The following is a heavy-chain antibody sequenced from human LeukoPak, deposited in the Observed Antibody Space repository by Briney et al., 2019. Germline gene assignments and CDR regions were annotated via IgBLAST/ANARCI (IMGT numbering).Heavy chain of an antibody. Sequence: PSQTLSLTCTVSGGSISSGSYYWSWIRQPAGKGLEWIGRIYTSGSTNYNPSLKSRVTISVDTSKNQFSLKLSSVTAADTAVYYCARSADFFYFDYWGQGTLVTVSS. J-gene: IGHJ4*02. CDR1: GGSISSGSYY. CDR2: IYTSGST. CDR3: ARSADFFYFDY. D-gene: IGHD2/OR15-2a*01. V-gene: IGHV4-61*02.